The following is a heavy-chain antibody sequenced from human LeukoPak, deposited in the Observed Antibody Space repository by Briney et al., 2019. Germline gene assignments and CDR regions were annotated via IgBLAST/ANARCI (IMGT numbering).Heavy chain of an antibody. D-gene: IGHD6-19*01. CDR1: GFNFNTYG. Sequence: GGSLRLFCGASGFNFNTYGMSWVRQASGKGLEWVSSDIPSCGSTFYADSVKGRFPILRDNSKDTLFLQMNSLRAEDTAVYYCAKRAVSGLYYFDYWGQGTLVTVSS. CDR2: DIPSCGST. J-gene: IGHJ4*02. CDR3: AKRAVSGLYYFDY. V-gene: IGHV3-23*01.